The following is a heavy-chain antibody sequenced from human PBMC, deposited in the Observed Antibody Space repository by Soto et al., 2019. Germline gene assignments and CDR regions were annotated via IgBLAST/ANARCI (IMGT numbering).Heavy chain of an antibody. J-gene: IGHJ3*02. V-gene: IGHV4-59*01. CDR2: IYSSGST. D-gene: IGHD1-1*01. Sequence: PSETLSLTCTVSCGSISSYYWSWIRQPPGKGLEWIGYIYSSGSTNYNPSLKGRVTISVDTSKNQFSLRLSSVTAVDTAVYYCARNGGWNDAFDIWGQGTMVTVS. CDR1: CGSISSYY. CDR3: ARNGGWNDAFDI.